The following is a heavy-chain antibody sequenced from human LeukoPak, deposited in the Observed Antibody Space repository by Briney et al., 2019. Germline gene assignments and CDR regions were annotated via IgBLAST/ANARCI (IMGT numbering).Heavy chain of an antibody. V-gene: IGHV3-49*04. D-gene: IGHD3-10*01. CDR2: IRSRAYGGTT. CDR1: GSTFGDYA. J-gene: IGHJ4*02. Sequence: GRSLRLSCTASGSTFGDYAMSWVRQAPGKGLEWVGFIRSRAYGGTTEYAASVKGRFTISRDDSKSIVYLQMNSLKTEDTAVYYCTRRTVRSKKPFDYWGQGTLVTVSS. CDR3: TRRTVRSKKPFDY.